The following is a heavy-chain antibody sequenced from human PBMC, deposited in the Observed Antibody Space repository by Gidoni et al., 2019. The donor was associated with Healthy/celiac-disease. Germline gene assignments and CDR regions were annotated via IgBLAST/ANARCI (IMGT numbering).Heavy chain of an antibody. V-gene: IGHV3-23*01. D-gene: IGHD6-13*01. CDR2: ISGSGGST. J-gene: IGHJ4*02. CDR3: AKVVKQQLVKSYFDY. Sequence: EVQLLASGGGLVQPGGSLRLSCAASGFTFSSYAMSWVRQAPGKGPEWVSAISGSGGSTYYADSVKGRFTISRDNSKNTLYLQMNSLRAEDTAVYYCAKVVKQQLVKSYFDYWGQGTLVTVSS. CDR1: GFTFSSYA.